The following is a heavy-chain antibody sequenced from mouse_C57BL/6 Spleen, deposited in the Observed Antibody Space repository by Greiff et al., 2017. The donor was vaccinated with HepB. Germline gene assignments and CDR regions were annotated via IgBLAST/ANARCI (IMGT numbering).Heavy chain of an antibody. CDR2: ISSGGSYT. CDR3: ARELFY. CDR1: GFTFSSYG. Sequence: EVQLMESGGDLVKPGGSLKLSCAASGFTFSSYGMSWVRQTPDKRLEWVATISSGGSYTYYPDSVKGRFTISRDNAKNTLYLQMSSLKSEDTAMYYCARELFYWGQGTLVTVSA. V-gene: IGHV5-6*01. J-gene: IGHJ3*01.